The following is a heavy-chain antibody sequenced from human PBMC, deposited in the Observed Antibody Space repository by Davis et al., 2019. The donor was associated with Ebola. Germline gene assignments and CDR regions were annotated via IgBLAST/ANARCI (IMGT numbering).Heavy chain of an antibody. CDR2: IIPILGIA. V-gene: IGHV1-69*04. Sequence: AASVKVSCKASGGTFSSYAISWVRQAPGQGLEWMGRIIPILGIANYAQKFQGRVTITADESTSTAYMELSRLRSEDTAVYYCARVLVPNWFDPWGQGTLVTVSS. J-gene: IGHJ5*02. CDR1: GGTFSSYA. CDR3: ARVLVPNWFDP. D-gene: IGHD2-8*02.